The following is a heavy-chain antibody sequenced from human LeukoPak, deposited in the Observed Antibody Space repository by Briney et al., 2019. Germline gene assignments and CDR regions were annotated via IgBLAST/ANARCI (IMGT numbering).Heavy chain of an antibody. CDR2: ISSSSSYI. CDR3: ARGDISVNDLDY. D-gene: IGHD2-15*01. Sequence: PGGSLRLSCAASGFTLSSFSMDWLRQAPGKGLEWVSSISSSSSYIYYADSVRGRFTISRDNAKNSLFLQMDSLRAADTAVYYCARGDISVNDLDYWGQGTLVTVSS. J-gene: IGHJ4*02. V-gene: IGHV3-21*04. CDR1: GFTLSSFS.